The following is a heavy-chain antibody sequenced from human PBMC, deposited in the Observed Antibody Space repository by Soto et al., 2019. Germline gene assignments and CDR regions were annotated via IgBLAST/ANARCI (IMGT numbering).Heavy chain of an antibody. CDR3: AGQKDDYWGGFIGFDP. D-gene: IGHD3-3*01. J-gene: IGHJ5*02. Sequence: QVQLVQSGAEVKKPGASVKVSCKASGYTFTSHKINWVRQATGQGLEWMGWMDPDSGKTAYVQKFQGRVTMTRNTSIGTAFMELNSLRSEDTAMYYWAGQKDDYWGGFIGFDPWGQGTLVNVSS. CDR2: MDPDSGKT. CDR1: GYTFTSHK. V-gene: IGHV1-8*01.